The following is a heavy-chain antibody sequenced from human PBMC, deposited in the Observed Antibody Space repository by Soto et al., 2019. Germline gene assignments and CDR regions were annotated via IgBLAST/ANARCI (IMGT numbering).Heavy chain of an antibody. Sequence: PSETLSLTCTVSGGSISSGGYYWSWIRQHPGKGLEWIGYIYYSGSTYYNPSLKSRVTISVDTSKNQFSLKLSSVTAADTAVYYCARDLYGSGRPEFDPWGQGTRVTVSS. J-gene: IGHJ5*02. CDR3: ARDLYGSGRPEFDP. V-gene: IGHV4-31*03. CDR2: IYYSGST. D-gene: IGHD3-10*01. CDR1: GGSISSGGYY.